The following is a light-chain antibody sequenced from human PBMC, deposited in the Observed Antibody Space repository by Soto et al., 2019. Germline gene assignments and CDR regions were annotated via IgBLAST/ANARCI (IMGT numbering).Light chain of an antibody. J-gene: IGKJ1*01. CDR2: KAF. CDR3: QHYNSYSEA. Sequence: DIQMTQSPSTLSGSVGDRVTITCRASQTISSWLAWYQQKPGKAPKLLIYKAFTLKSGVPSRFSGSGAGTEFTLTISSLQPDDVATDYCQHYNSYSEAFGQGTKV. CDR1: QTISSW. V-gene: IGKV1-5*03.